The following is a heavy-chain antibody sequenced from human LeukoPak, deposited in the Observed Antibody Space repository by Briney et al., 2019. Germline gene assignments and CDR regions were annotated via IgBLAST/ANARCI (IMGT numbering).Heavy chain of an antibody. CDR1: GGSISSSSYY. CDR3: ARGLGSTVRFPGGASYYYYMDV. J-gene: IGHJ6*03. V-gene: IGHV4-61*05. D-gene: IGHD3-16*01. CDR2: IYYSGST. Sequence: SETLSLTCTVSGGSISSSSYYWGWIRQPPGKGLEWIGYIYYSGSTNYNPSLKSRVTISVDTSKNQFSLKLSSVTAADTAVYYCARGLGSTVRFPGGASYYYYMDVWGKGTTVTVSS.